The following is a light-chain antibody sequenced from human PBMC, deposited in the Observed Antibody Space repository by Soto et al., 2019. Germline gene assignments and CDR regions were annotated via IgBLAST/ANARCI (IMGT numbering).Light chain of an antibody. CDR1: QDISDN. V-gene: IGKV1-33*01. J-gene: IGKJ4*01. Sequence: DIQMTQSPSSLSASVGDRVTITCQASQDISDNLDWFQQKPGKAPKLLIYRPSSLQTGVPSRFSGGGSGTDFTFTISSLQPEDIATYYCQQYDDLPLTFGGGTKVEIK. CDR2: RPS. CDR3: QQYDDLPLT.